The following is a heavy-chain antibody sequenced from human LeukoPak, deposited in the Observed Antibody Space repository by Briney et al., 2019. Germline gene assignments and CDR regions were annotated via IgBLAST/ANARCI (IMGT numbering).Heavy chain of an antibody. D-gene: IGHD6-19*01. J-gene: IGHJ4*02. CDR3: ANFRYISGSFDY. CDR1: GGSISSYY. Sequence: KSSETLSLTCTVSGGSISSYYWSWIRQPPGKGLEWIGYIYYSGSTNYNPSLKSRVTISVDTSKNQFSLRLSSVTAADTAVYYCANFRYISGSFDYWGQGTLVTVSS. V-gene: IGHV4-59*01. CDR2: IYYSGST.